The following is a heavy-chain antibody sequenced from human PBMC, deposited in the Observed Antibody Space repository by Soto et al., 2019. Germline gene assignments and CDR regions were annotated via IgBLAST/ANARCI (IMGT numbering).Heavy chain of an antibody. D-gene: IGHD5-12*01. CDR3: AHSLTRRGYSGNHSGYYAMDV. V-gene: IGHV2-5*02. CDR2: IYWDDDK. Sequence: SGPTLVNPTQTLTLTCTFSGFSLSTSGVGVGWIRQPPGKDLEWLALIYWDDDKRYSPSLKSRLTITKETSKNQVVLTMNNMDPVDTATYYCAHSLTRRGYSGNHSGYYAMDVWGQGTTVTVSS. CDR1: GFSLSTSGVG. J-gene: IGHJ6*02.